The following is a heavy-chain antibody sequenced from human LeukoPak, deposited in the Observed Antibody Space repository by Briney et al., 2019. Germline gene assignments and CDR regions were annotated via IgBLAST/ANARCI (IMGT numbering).Heavy chain of an antibody. CDR3: ARDQDVVIMLGIIAYDAFDM. V-gene: IGHV3-7*01. Sequence: PGGSVRLSCAASGFTFSNYWMTWVRQAPGKGLEWVANIKEDGSDKYYVDSVKDRFTISRDNAKNSLYPQMNSLRAEDTAVYYCARDQDVVIMLGIIAYDAFDMWGQGTMVTVSS. D-gene: IGHD3-10*01. CDR1: GFTFSNYW. CDR2: IKEDGSDK. J-gene: IGHJ3*02.